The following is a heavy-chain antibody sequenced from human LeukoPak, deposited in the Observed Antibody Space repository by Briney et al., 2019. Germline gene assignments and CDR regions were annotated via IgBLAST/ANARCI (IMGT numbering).Heavy chain of an antibody. V-gene: IGHV3-66*01. CDR1: GFTVSSNY. D-gene: IGHD6-13*01. Sequence: GGSLRLSCAASGFTVSSNYMGWVRQAPGKGLEWVSVIYTDGRTYSADSMKGRFTLSRDNSKNTLYLQMSSLRAEDTAVYYCASRRAASWSFDSWGQGTLVTVSS. CDR3: ASRRAASWSFDS. CDR2: IYTDGRT. J-gene: IGHJ4*02.